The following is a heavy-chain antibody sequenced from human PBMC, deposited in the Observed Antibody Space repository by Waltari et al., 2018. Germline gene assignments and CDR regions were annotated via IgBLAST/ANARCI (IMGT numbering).Heavy chain of an antibody. Sequence: EVQLVESGGGLAQPGRSLRLSCTTSGFNVGDCAMSSVRQAPGKGLEWVGFIRSKAYGETTEYAASVKGRFTISRDDSKSIAYLHLNSLKTEDTAVYYCTRESGYSGSFLEYFRHWGQGTLVTV. CDR2: IRSKAYGETT. D-gene: IGHD1-26*01. CDR1: GFNVGDCA. V-gene: IGHV3-49*04. J-gene: IGHJ1*01. CDR3: TRESGYSGSFLEYFRH.